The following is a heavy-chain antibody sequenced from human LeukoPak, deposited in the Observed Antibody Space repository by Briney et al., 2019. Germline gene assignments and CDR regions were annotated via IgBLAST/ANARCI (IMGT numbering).Heavy chain of an antibody. CDR2: ISDTGSTI. D-gene: IGHD3-10*01. CDR1: GYTFTSYD. Sequence: SCTASGYTFTSYDINWVRQAPGKGLEWVSYISDTGSTIYYADSVEGRFTISRDNAKNSLYLQMNSLRAEDTAIYYCAREGPMLRGVIGGKIDYWGQGSLVTVSS. CDR3: AREGPMLRGVIGGKIDY. V-gene: IGHV3-48*03. J-gene: IGHJ4*02.